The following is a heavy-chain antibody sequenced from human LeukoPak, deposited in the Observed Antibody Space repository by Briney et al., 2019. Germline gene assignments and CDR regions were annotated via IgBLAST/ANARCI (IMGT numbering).Heavy chain of an antibody. CDR3: ARAQYSDILTGPSDY. CDR1: GFSVSSYA. D-gene: IGHD3-9*01. CDR2: ISGSGIST. V-gene: IGHV3-23*01. J-gene: IGHJ4*02. Sequence: GGSLRLSCAAPGFSVSSYAMSWVRQAPGKGLEWVSGISGSGISTHYADSVKGRFTISRDKSKNTLYLQMNSLRVEDTAVYYCARAQYSDILTGPSDYWGQGTLVTVSS.